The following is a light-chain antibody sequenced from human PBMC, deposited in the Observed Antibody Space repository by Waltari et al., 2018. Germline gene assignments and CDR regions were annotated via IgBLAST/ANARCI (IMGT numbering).Light chain of an antibody. CDR3: QVWDTSSDRVV. CDR2: DDR. CDR1: NVGDKS. V-gene: IGLV3-21*03. Sequence: SYVLTQPPSASVAPGKTARITCEGDNVGDKSVHWYQQKPGQAPLLVVYDDRARPSGIPDRFSASNSGSTATLTISRVENGDEADDYCQVWDTSSDRVVFGGGTKLTVL. J-gene: IGLJ2*01.